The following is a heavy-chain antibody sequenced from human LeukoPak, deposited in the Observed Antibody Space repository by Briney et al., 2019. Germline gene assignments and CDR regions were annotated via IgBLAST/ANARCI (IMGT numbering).Heavy chain of an antibody. V-gene: IGHV1-2*02. D-gene: IGHD4-17*01. J-gene: IGHJ4*02. CDR2: INSNSGVT. Sequence: ASVKVSCKASGYTFTGYYIHWVRQAPGQGLEWMGWINSNSGVTNYAQKFQGRVTMTRDTSITTAYMELSRLRSDDTAVYYCARGRKIGSTTVTTDREYYFDYWGQGTLVTVSS. CDR1: GYTFTGYY. CDR3: ARGRKIGSTTVTTDREYYFDY.